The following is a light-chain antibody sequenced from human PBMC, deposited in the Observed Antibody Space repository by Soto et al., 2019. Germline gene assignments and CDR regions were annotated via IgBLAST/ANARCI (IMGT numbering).Light chain of an antibody. CDR2: GAS. J-gene: IGKJ5*01. V-gene: IGKV1-9*01. CDR1: QGISSY. Sequence: DIQLTQSPSFLSASVGDRVTITCRASQGISSYLAWFQQKPGRAPNLLIYGASTLQSGVPSRFSGSGTETDFTLTISNLQPEDFATYYCQQINAYPRTFGQGTRLEIK. CDR3: QQINAYPRT.